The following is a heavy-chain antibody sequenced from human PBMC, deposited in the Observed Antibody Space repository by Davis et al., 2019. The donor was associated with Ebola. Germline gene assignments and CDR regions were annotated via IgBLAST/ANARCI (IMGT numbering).Heavy chain of an antibody. CDR3: TRERDIARFDP. CDR1: GGPISGYH. J-gene: IGHJ5*02. V-gene: IGHV4-59*01. CDR2: IQYSGST. D-gene: IGHD2-15*01. Sequence: SETLSLTCTVSGGPISGYHWSWIRQFPGKGLEWIGNIQYSGSTNYNPSLKSRVTISADTSKNQFSLNLSSVTAADTAVYYCTRERDIARFDPWGQGTLVTVSS.